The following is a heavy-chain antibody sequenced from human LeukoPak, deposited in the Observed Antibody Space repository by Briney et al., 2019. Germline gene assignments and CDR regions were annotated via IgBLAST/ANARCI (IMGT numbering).Heavy chain of an antibody. V-gene: IGHV7-4-1*02. J-gene: IGHJ6*03. CDR1: GYTFTSYA. CDR2: INPNIGNT. CDR3: ASKLEQTHYYYYYYYMDV. Sequence: ASVKVSCKASGYTFTSYAMNWVRQAPGQGLEWMGWINPNIGNTTYAQGFTGRFVFSLDTSVSTAYMQISSLKAEDTAVYYCASKLEQTHYYYYYYYMDVWGKGTTVTVSS. D-gene: IGHD1/OR15-1a*01.